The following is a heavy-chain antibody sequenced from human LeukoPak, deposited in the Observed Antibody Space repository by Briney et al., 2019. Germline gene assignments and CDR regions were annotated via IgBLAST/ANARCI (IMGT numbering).Heavy chain of an antibody. CDR1: AFTFSNYN. CDR3: ATADLTGYYGGDY. V-gene: IGHV3-21*01. Sequence: GRSLRLSCAASAFTFSNYNMIWVRQAPGKGLEWVSSISSSATYIYYADSVKGRFTISRDDAKHSLFLQMNSLRAEDTAVYYCATADLTGYYGGDYWGQGTLVTVSS. CDR2: ISSSATYI. J-gene: IGHJ4*02. D-gene: IGHD3-9*01.